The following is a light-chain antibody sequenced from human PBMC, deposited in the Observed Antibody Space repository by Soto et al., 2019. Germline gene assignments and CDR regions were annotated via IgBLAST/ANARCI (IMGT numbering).Light chain of an antibody. CDR3: QQYDQWPPIT. J-gene: IGKJ5*01. CDR1: QSIRNN. Sequence: EIVMTQSPVTLSLSPGERATLSCRASQSIRNNLAWYQQKPGQTPRLLIYGASNTATGIPARFSGSGSGTEFTLTISSLQSEDFAVYYCQQYDQWPPITFGPGTRLEIK. CDR2: GAS. V-gene: IGKV3-15*01.